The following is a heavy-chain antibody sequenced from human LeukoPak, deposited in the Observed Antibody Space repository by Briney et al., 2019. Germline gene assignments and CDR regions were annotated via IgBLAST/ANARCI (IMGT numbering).Heavy chain of an antibody. V-gene: IGHV4-39*01. Sequence: SETLSLTCTVSGGSISSSGYHWGWIRQPPEKGLECIGSIYYSGSTHYNPSLESRVTISVVTTKNQFSLKMSSVTAADTAVYYCARGTTMIRGVRAYYDYWGQGTLVTVSS. CDR2: IYYSGST. CDR1: GGSISSSGYH. CDR3: ARGTTMIRGVRAYYDY. D-gene: IGHD3-10*01. J-gene: IGHJ4*02.